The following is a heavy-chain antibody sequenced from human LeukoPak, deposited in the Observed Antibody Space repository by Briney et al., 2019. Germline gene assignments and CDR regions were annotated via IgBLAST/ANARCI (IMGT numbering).Heavy chain of an antibody. D-gene: IGHD3-22*01. CDR3: AREVRSSGYSLDY. CDR2: IYSSGST. Sequence: SETLSLTCTVRGGSISSYYWSWIRQPAGKGLEWIGRIYSSGSTNYNPSLKSRVTMSVDTSKNQFSLKLRSVTAADTAVYCCAREVRSSGYSLDYWGQGTRVSVSS. J-gene: IGHJ4*02. CDR1: GGSISSYY. V-gene: IGHV4-4*07.